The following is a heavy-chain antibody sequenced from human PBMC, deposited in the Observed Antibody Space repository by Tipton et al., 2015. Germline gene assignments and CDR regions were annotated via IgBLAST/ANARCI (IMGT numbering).Heavy chain of an antibody. CDR2: IYPRGNT. CDR1: GGSISGGGFY. D-gene: IGHD5-18*01. Sequence: TLSLTCTVSGGSISGGGFYWSWVRQSPGKGLEWIGEIYPRGNTIYNPSLESRVTISVDTSKNQFSLKLSSVTAADTAVYYCARGVKRDSYGKGGWFDPWGQGNLVTVSS. V-gene: IGHV4-61*08. CDR3: ARGVKRDSYGKGGWFDP. J-gene: IGHJ5*02.